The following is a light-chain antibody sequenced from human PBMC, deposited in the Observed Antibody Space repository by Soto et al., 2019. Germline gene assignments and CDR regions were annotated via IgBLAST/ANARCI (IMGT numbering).Light chain of an antibody. CDR3: QHKT. J-gene: IGKJ1*01. CDR2: AAS. CDR1: QSISSY. Sequence: DIQMTQSPSSLSASVGDRVTITCRASQSISSYLNWYQQKPGKAPKLLIYAASSLQSGVPSRFSGSGSGTDFTLTISSLQPEDFATYYCQHKTFGQGTKVDIK. V-gene: IGKV1-39*01.